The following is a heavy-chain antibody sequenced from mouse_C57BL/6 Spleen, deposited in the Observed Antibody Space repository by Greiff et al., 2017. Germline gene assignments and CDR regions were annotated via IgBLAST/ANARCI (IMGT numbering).Heavy chain of an antibody. J-gene: IGHJ4*01. V-gene: IGHV5-6*01. CDR1: GFTFSSYG. CDR2: ISSGGRYT. CDR3: ARHYYSNLYYYAMDY. Sequence: EVKLVESGGDLVKPGGSLKLSCAASGFTFSSYGMSWVRQTPDKRLEWVATISSGGRYTYYPDSVKGRFTISRDNAKNTLYLQMSSLKSEDTAMYYCARHYYSNLYYYAMDYWGQGTSVTVSS. D-gene: IGHD2-5*01.